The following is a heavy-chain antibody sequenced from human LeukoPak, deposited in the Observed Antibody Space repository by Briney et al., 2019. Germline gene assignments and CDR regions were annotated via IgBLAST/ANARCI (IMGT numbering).Heavy chain of an antibody. V-gene: IGHV1-2*02. CDR2: IYPNSGAT. Sequence: GASVKVSCKASGYTFTDYYIHWLRQAPGHGPEWMGWIYPNSGATFYAQKFQGRVMMTTDASIHTTYMELTSLRSDDTAVYYCARDPYPKYSTGWYSNYWGQGTLVTVSS. J-gene: IGHJ4*02. CDR3: ARDPYPKYSTGWYSNY. D-gene: IGHD6-19*01. CDR1: GYTFTDYY.